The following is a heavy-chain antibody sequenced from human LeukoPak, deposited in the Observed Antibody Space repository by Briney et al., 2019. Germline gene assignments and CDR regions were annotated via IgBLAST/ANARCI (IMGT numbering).Heavy chain of an antibody. CDR1: GFTFSSYG. CDR2: IWYDGSNK. J-gene: IGHJ4*02. Sequence: GGSLRLSCAASGFTFSSYGMHWVRQAPGKGLEWVAVIWYDGSNKYYADSVKGRFTISRGNSKNTLYLQMNSLRAEDTAVYYCARDGVVVPAAAYYFDYWGQGTLVTVSS. V-gene: IGHV3-33*01. D-gene: IGHD2-2*01. CDR3: ARDGVVVPAAAYYFDY.